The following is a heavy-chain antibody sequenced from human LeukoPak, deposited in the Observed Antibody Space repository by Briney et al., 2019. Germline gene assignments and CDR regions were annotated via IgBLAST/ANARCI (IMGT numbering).Heavy chain of an antibody. J-gene: IGHJ5*02. V-gene: IGHV4-59*01. CDR2: IYYSGST. Sequence: SETLSLTCTVSGGSISRYYWSWIRQPPGKGLEWIGYIYYSGSTNYNPSLKSRVTISVDTSKNQFSLKLGSVTAADTAVYYCARFPVTTQDNWFDPWGQGTLVTVSS. CDR1: GGSISRYY. D-gene: IGHD4-17*01. CDR3: ARFPVTTQDNWFDP.